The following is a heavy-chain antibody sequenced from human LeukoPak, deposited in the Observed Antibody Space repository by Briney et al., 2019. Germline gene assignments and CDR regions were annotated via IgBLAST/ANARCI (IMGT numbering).Heavy chain of an antibody. CDR1: GGSISSSSYW. D-gene: IGHD6-13*01. Sequence: SSETLSLTCTVSGGSISSSSYWWGWIRQPPGKGLEWIGSIYYSGNSYYNPSLKSRLTISVDTSKNQFSLNLSSVTAADTAVYYCARQRAAGTWAFDYWGQGTLLTVSS. CDR2: IYYSGNS. V-gene: IGHV4-39*01. J-gene: IGHJ4*02. CDR3: ARQRAAGTWAFDY.